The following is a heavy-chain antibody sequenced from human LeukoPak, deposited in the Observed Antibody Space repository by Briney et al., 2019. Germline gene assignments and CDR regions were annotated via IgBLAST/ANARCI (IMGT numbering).Heavy chain of an antibody. CDR2: IIPIFGTA. CDR3: AKTVGIAVAGSLYYFGY. J-gene: IGHJ4*02. D-gene: IGHD6-19*01. V-gene: IGHV1-69*13. CDR1: GGTFSSYA. Sequence: GASVKVSCKASGGTFSSYAISWVRQAPGQGLEWMGGIIPIFGTANYAQKFQGRVTITADESTSTAYMELRSLRSDDTAVYYCAKTVGIAVAGSLYYFGYWGQGTLVTVSS.